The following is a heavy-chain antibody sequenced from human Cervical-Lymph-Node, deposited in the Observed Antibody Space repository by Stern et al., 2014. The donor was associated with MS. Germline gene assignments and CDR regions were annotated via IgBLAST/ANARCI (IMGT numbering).Heavy chain of an antibody. CDR3: ARDNPRGYTYYYYYGMDV. CDR1: GGSISSGSYY. J-gene: IGHJ6*02. D-gene: IGHD2-15*01. CDR2: IYTRGSP. Sequence: QLQLQESGPGLVKPSQTLSLTCTVSGGSISSGSYYWSWIRQPAGKGLEWIGRIYTRGSPNNTPPLKSRVTITVDTSKTQCPLKRSSVTAADTAVYYCARDNPRGYTYYYYYGMDVWGQGTTVTVSS. V-gene: IGHV4-61*02.